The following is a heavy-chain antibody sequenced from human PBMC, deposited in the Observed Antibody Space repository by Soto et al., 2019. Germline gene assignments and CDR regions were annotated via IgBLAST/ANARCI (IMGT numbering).Heavy chain of an antibody. CDR3: ARGNFYYGLDV. CDR2: FSDSGST. CDR1: GGSFSVNY. J-gene: IGHJ6*02. V-gene: IGHV4-34*01. Sequence: SETLSLTCAVYGGSFSVNYWSWIRQPPGKGLEWIGEFSDSGSTNYNPSLKSRVTISEDMSKSQFSLKLSSVTAADTAVYYCARGNFYYGLDVWGQGTTVTVSS.